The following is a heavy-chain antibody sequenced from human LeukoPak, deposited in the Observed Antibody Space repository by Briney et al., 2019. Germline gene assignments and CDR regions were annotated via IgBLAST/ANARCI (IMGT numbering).Heavy chain of an antibody. J-gene: IGHJ4*02. CDR3: ARELTGFDY. D-gene: IGHD7-27*01. CDR1: GDSASSNNAA. CDR2: TYYRSQWYN. Sequence: SQTLSLTCAISGDSASSNNAAWNWIRQSPSRGLEWLGRTYYRSQWYNDYSIFVRSRITFNPDTSKNQFSLQLNSMTPEDTAVYYCARELTGFDYWGQGTLVTVSS. V-gene: IGHV6-1*01.